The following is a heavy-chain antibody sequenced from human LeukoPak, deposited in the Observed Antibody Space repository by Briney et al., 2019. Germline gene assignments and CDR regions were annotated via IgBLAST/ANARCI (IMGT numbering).Heavy chain of an antibody. D-gene: IGHD2-21*02. CDR2: MNPNSGNT. CDR1: GYTFTSYD. CDR3: ARGRGRTYCGGDCYPDY. V-gene: IGHV1-8*01. Sequence: ASVKVSCKASGYTFTSYDINWVRQATGHGVEWVGWMNPNSGNTGYAQKFQGRVTMTRNTSISTAYMELSSLRSEDTAVYYCARGRGRTYCGGDCYPDYWGQGTLVTVSS. J-gene: IGHJ4*02.